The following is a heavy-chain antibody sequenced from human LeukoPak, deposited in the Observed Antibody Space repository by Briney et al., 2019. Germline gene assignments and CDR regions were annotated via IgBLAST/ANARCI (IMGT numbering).Heavy chain of an antibody. Sequence: GGTLRLSRSASGFTFSTYAMHWARQAPGKGLEYVSAISSNGGSTYYADSVKGRFTISRDNSKNTLYLQMSSLRADDTAVSYCVKDLHRSIAAVGSNWFDPWGQATLLTVSS. CDR1: GFTFSTYA. CDR3: VKDLHRSIAAVGSNWFDP. J-gene: IGHJ5*02. V-gene: IGHV3-64D*06. CDR2: ISSNGGST. D-gene: IGHD6-13*01.